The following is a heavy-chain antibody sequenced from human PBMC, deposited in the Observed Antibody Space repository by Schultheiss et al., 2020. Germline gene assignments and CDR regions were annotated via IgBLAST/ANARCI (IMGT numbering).Heavy chain of an antibody. Sequence: SETLSLTCAVSGGSISSSNWCSWFRQPPGKGLEWHGEIKHSGSTTYNPTLKSRVTMSVDKSKNQFSLSLSSVTAADTAVYYCARGKVATQPGFDYWGQGTLVTVYS. CDR2: IKHSGST. D-gene: IGHD5-12*01. CDR1: GGSISSSNW. CDR3: ARGKVATQPGFDY. J-gene: IGHJ4*02. V-gene: IGHV4-4*02.